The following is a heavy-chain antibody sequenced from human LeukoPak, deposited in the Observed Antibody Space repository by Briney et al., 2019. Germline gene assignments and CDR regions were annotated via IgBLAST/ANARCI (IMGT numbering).Heavy chain of an antibody. J-gene: IGHJ3*02. CDR2: IYHTGST. D-gene: IGHD3-3*01. V-gene: IGHV4-38-2*02. CDR1: GYSISSGYY. Sequence: NPSETLSLTCTVSGYSISSGYYWGWIRQPPGQGLEWIGSIYHTGSTYYNPSLKSRVTISVDTSRNQFSLKLSSVTAADTAVYYCARGANSYDFWSAFDIWGQGTMVTVSS. CDR3: ARGANSYDFWSAFDI.